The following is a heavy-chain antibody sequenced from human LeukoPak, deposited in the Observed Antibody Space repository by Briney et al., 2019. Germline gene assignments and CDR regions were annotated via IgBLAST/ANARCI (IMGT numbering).Heavy chain of an antibody. CDR2: INPNSGGT. D-gene: IGHD5-12*01. J-gene: IGHJ6*02. CDR3: ARDRYSGYDYYYYYGMDV. CDR1: GYTFTGYY. Sequence: ASVKVSCTASGYTFTGYYMHWVRQAPGQGLEWMGWINPNSGGTNYAQKFQGWVTMTRDTSISTAYMELSRLRSDDTAVYYCARDRYSGYDYYYYYGMDVWGQGTTVTVSS. V-gene: IGHV1-2*04.